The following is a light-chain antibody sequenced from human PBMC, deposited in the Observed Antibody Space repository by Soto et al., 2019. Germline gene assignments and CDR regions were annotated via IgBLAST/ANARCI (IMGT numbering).Light chain of an antibody. CDR1: RGVNSN. V-gene: IGKV3-20*01. CDR2: AVS. Sequence: EIVMTQSPATLSVSPGERATLSCRASRGVNSNLAWYQHKPGQAPRLLIYAVSDRATGTPDRFSGSGSGTDFTLTISRLEPEDFAVYYCQQYGSSPRTFGQGTKVDI. J-gene: IGKJ1*01. CDR3: QQYGSSPRT.